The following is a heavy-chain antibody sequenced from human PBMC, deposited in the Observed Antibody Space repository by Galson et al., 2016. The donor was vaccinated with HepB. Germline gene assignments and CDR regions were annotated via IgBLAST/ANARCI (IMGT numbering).Heavy chain of an antibody. CDR3: AHRLFGSFGY. CDR2: IYGDDEK. CDR1: GFSLATHGDV. V-gene: IGHV2-5*02. Sequence: PALVKPTQTLTLTCTLSGFSLATHGDVVGWIRQPPGKALEWLALIYGDDEKDYSPPLRNRLTVTKDTSKNQAVLTLTNMDPVDTATYFCAHRLFGSFGYWGQGLLVTVSS. J-gene: IGHJ4*02. D-gene: IGHD3-3*01.